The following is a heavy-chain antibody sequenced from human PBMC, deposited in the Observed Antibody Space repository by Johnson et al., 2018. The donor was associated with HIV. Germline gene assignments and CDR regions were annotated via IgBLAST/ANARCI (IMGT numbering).Heavy chain of an antibody. V-gene: IGHV3-23*04. CDR1: GFTFSSYA. Sequence: VQLVESGGGVVQPGRSLRLSCAASGFTFSSYAMSWVRQAPGKGLEWVSAISGSGGSTYYADSVKGRFTISRDNSKNTLYMQMNSLRAEDTAVYYCATYYYDSSGYSYAFDIWGQGTMVTVSS. D-gene: IGHD3-22*01. CDR3: ATYYYDSSGYSYAFDI. J-gene: IGHJ3*02. CDR2: ISGSGGST.